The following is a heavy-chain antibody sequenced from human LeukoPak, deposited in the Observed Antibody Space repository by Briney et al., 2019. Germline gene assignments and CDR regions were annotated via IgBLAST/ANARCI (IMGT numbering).Heavy chain of an antibody. CDR3: ARRRYCSGGSCYSANWFDP. V-gene: IGHV4-39*01. J-gene: IGHJ5*02. D-gene: IGHD2-15*01. Sequence: PSQTLSLICTVSGDAISSGSYYWGWIRQPPGKGLEWIGSIYYSGSTYYNPSLKSRVTTYVDTSKNQFSLKLNSVTAADTAVHYCARRRYCSGGSCYSANWFDPWGQGTLVTVSS. CDR2: IYYSGST. CDR1: GDAISSGSYY.